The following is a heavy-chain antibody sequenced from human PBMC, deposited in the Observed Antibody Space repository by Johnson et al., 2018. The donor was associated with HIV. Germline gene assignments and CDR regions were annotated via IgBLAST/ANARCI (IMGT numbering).Heavy chain of an antibody. V-gene: IGHV3-33*01. CDR1: GFTFSSYG. CDR2: IWYDGSNK. CDR3: SKFVGYCSGGGCYTPGDI. D-gene: IGHD2-15*01. J-gene: IGHJ3*02. Sequence: QVQLVESGGGVVQPGRSLRLSCAASGFTFSSYGMHWVRQAPGKGLEWVAVIWYDGSNKYYADSVKGRFTVSRDNYKNTLYLQMNSLRGEDTAVYYCSKFVGYCSGGGCYTPGDIWGQGTMVTVSS.